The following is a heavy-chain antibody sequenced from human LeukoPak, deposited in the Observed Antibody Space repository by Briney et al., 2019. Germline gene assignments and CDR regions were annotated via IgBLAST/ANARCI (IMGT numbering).Heavy chain of an antibody. Sequence: SETLSLTCTVSGGSISNYYWGWIRKAPGKGLEWIGSIYYSGNTYYNSSLKSRVTISLDTSKNQFSLNLFSVTAADTAIYYCARDAKYYYGSRTYFFFEYWGQGTPLSVSS. J-gene: IGHJ4*02. CDR1: GGSISNYY. CDR3: ARDAKYYYGSRTYFFFEY. CDR2: IYYSGNT. V-gene: IGHV4-39*07. D-gene: IGHD3-10*01.